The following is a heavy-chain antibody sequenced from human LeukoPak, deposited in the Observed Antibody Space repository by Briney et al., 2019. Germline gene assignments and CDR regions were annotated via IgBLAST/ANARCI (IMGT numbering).Heavy chain of an antibody. D-gene: IGHD1-1*01. CDR3: ARVTTSGYFEY. Sequence: GGSLRLSCAASGFTFSDYWMSWVRQAPGKGLEWVASIKFDESEKHYMDSVKGRFTISRDSAKSSLYLQMNSLRAEDTAVYFCARVTTSGYFEYWGQGSLVTVSP. CDR2: IKFDESEK. CDR1: GFTFSDYW. V-gene: IGHV3-7*04. J-gene: IGHJ4*02.